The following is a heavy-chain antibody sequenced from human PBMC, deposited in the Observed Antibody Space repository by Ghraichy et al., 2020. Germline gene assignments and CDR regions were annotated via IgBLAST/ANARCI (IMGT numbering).Heavy chain of an antibody. CDR1: GFTFSSYA. Sequence: GESLNISCAASGFTFSSYAMSWVRQAPGKGLEWVSGISGSGGSTYYADSVKGRFTISRDNSKNTLYLQMNSLRAEDTAVYYCAKSSKWEVSGMDVWGQGTTVTVSS. V-gene: IGHV3-23*01. CDR3: AKSSKWEVSGMDV. D-gene: IGHD1-26*01. J-gene: IGHJ6*02. CDR2: ISGSGGST.